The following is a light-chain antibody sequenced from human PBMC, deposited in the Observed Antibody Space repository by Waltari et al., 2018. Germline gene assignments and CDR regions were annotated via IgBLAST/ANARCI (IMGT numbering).Light chain of an antibody. CDR1: SLRSYY. V-gene: IGLV3-19*01. CDR2: GTS. Sequence: SSELTQDPAVSVALGQTVRITCQGDSLRSYYASWYQQKPGQAPVLVIYGTSNRPSGIPDRFSGSSSGNTASLTITGAQAEDEADYYCNSRDSSGNHVVFGGGTKLTVL. CDR3: NSRDSSGNHVV. J-gene: IGLJ2*01.